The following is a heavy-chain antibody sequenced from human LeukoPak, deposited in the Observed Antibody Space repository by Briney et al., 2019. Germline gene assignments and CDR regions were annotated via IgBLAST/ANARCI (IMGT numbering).Heavy chain of an antibody. CDR2: IYYSGST. V-gene: IGHV4-39*01. Sequence: PSETLSLTCTVSGGSITSSSYYWGWIRQPPGKGLEWLGSIYYSGSTFYNPSLKSRVTISVDASKNQFSLKLTSVTAADTAVYYCARLLRFSNWFDPWAREPWSPSPQ. D-gene: IGHD3-3*01. J-gene: IGHJ5*02. CDR1: GGSITSSSYY. CDR3: ARLLRFSNWFDP.